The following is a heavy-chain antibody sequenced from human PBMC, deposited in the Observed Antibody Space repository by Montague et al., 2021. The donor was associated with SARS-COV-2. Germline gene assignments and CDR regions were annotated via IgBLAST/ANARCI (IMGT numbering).Heavy chain of an antibody. CDR3: ARVGGYDLDYFDY. Sequence: SETLSLTCTVSGGSISSYYWSWIRQPPGKGLEWIGYSYYSGSTNYNPSLKSRVTISVDTSKNQFSLKLSSVTAADTAVYYCARVGGYDLDYFDYWDQGTLVTVSS. D-gene: IGHD5-12*01. V-gene: IGHV4-59*01. CDR2: SYYSGST. J-gene: IGHJ4*02. CDR1: GGSISSYY.